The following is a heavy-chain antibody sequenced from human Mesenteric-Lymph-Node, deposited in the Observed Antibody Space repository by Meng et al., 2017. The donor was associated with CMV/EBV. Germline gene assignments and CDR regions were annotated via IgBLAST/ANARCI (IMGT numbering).Heavy chain of an antibody. V-gene: IGHV1-2*02. CDR3: ARGVFDFWSGYIRAPPSDAFDI. D-gene: IGHD3-3*01. J-gene: IGHJ3*02. Sequence: ASVKVSCKASGYTFTGYYMHWVRQAPGQGLEWMGWINPNSGGTNYAQKFQGRVTMTRDTSISTAYMELSRLRSDDTAVYYCARGVFDFWSGYIRAPPSDAFDIWGQGTMVTVSS. CDR1: GYTFTGYY. CDR2: INPNSGGT.